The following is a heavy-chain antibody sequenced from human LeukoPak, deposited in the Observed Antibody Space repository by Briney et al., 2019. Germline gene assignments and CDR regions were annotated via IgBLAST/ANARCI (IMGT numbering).Heavy chain of an antibody. V-gene: IGHV3-66*02. CDR1: GFTVTSNY. J-gene: IGHJ5*02. CDR2: IYSGGST. D-gene: IGHD2-2*01. Sequence: GGSLRLSCAASGFTVTSNYMSWVRQAPGKGLEWVSVIYSGGSTYYADSVKGRFTISRDNSKNTLYLQMNSLRAEDTAGHYCSRDCSRISWRGGFDPWGQGTLVTVSS. CDR3: SRDCSRISWRGGFDP.